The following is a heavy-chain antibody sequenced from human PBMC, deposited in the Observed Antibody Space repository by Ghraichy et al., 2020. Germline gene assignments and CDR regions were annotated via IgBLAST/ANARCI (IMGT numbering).Heavy chain of an antibody. D-gene: IGHD3-9*01. CDR2: ISGSGGST. V-gene: IGHV3-23*01. CDR1: GFTFSSFA. J-gene: IGHJ4*02. CDR3: AKVADYDILTGYSTHFDY. Sequence: GGSLRLSCAASGFTFSSFAMSWVLQAPGQGLEWVSAISGSGGSTYYADSVKGRFTISRDNSKNTLYLQMNSLRAEDTAVYYCAKVADYDILTGYSTHFDYWGQGTLVTVSS.